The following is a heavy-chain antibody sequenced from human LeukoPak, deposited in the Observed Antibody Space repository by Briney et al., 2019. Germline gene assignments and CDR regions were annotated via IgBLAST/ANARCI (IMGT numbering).Heavy chain of an antibody. Sequence: GGSLRLSCAASGFTFNNYAMSWVRQAPGKGLEWVSSIGGSGGSTYYADSVKGRFTISRDNSKNTLNLQMNSLRAEDTAIYYCAASIAVAGLFDYWGQGTLVTVSS. J-gene: IGHJ4*02. D-gene: IGHD6-19*01. CDR2: IGGSGGST. V-gene: IGHV3-23*01. CDR3: AASIAVAGLFDY. CDR1: GFTFNNYA.